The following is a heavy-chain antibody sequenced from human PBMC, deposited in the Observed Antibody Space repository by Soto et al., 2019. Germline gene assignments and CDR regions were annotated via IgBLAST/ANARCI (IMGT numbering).Heavy chain of an antibody. J-gene: IGHJ6*02. Sequence: AGGSLRLSCAASGFTFSSYGMHWVRQAPGKGLEWVAVISYDGSNKYYADSVKGRFTISRDNSKNTLYLQMNSLRAEDTAVYYCAKDTGYCSSTSCYTGYYYYGMDVWGQGTTVTVSS. D-gene: IGHD2-2*01. V-gene: IGHV3-30*18. CDR1: GFTFSSYG. CDR3: AKDTGYCSSTSCYTGYYYYGMDV. CDR2: ISYDGSNK.